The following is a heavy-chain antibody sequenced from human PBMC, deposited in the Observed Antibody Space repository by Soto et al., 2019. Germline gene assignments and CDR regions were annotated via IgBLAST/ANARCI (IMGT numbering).Heavy chain of an antibody. D-gene: IGHD1-26*01. CDR2: IYPGDSDT. CDR3: ARQSGSYRYYYYYGMDV. CDR1: GYSFTSYW. J-gene: IGHJ6*02. V-gene: IGHV5-51*01. Sequence: GESLKISCKGSGYSFTSYWTGWVRQMPGKGLEWMGIIYPGDSDTRYSPSFQGQVTISADKSISTAYLQWSSLKASDTAMYYCARQSGSYRYYYYYGMDVWGQGTTVTVSS.